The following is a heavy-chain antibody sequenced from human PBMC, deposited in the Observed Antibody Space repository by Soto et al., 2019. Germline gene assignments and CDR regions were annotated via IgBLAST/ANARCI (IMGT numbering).Heavy chain of an antibody. J-gene: IGHJ4*02. CDR1: GGTFGSYS. Sequence: QVQLVQSGAEVKKPGSSVKVSCKASGGTFGSYSINWVRQAPGQGLKWMGGIIPIFGTANYAQKLQGRVTITADESTSAAYMELSSLRSEDTAVYYCARDGGRHSGGIDYWGQGTLVSVSS. CDR3: ARDGGRHSGGIDY. CDR2: IIPIFGTA. D-gene: IGHD1-26*01. V-gene: IGHV1-69*01.